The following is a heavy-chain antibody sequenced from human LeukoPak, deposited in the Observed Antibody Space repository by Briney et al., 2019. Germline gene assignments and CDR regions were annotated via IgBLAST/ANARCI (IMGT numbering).Heavy chain of an antibody. CDR3: IREYEGGYFDY. CDR2: MNSNSGNT. J-gene: IGHJ4*02. CDR1: GYTFTSYD. V-gene: IGHV1-8*01. Sequence: ASVKVSCKAFGYTFTSYDINWVRQATGQGLEWMGWMNSNSGNTGYAQKFKGRVTVTRDTSTSTVYMELRTLRSEDTAIYYCIREYEGGYFDYWGQGTLVTVS. D-gene: IGHD2/OR15-2a*01.